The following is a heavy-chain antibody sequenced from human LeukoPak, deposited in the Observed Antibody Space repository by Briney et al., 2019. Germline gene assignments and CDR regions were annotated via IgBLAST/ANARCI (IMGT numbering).Heavy chain of an antibody. Sequence: SETLSLTCAVYGASLSGYYWSWIRQPPGKGLEWIGEINHSGSTNYNPSLKRRVTSSVDTSKDQFSLKLSSVTAADTAVYYCARHPLKVRGANFDYWGQGTLVTVSS. J-gene: IGHJ4*02. D-gene: IGHD3-10*01. CDR3: ARHPLKVRGANFDY. CDR1: GASLSGYY. V-gene: IGHV4-34*01. CDR2: INHSGST.